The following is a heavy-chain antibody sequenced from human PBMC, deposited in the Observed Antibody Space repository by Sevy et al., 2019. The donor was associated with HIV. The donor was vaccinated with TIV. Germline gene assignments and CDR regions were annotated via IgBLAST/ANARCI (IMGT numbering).Heavy chain of an antibody. V-gene: IGHV3-23*01. Sequence: GGSLRLSCEGSGFTFRSSAMSWVRQAPGKGLEFVAAITDRGDVRYYADSVKDRFTISRDNSKNSMYLEMNSLRADDTAQYYCAKGRVDYFYWGQGTLVTVSS. J-gene: IGHJ4*02. CDR3: AKGRVDYFY. CDR1: GFTFRSSA. D-gene: IGHD3-16*01. CDR2: ITDRGDVR.